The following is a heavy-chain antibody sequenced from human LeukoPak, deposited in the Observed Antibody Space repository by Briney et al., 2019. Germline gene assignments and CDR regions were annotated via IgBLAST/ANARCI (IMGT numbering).Heavy chain of an antibody. CDR2: IYYSGST. Sequence: SETLSLTCTVSGGSISSSSYYWGWIRQPPGKGLEWIGSIYYSGSTYYNPSLKSRVTISVDTSKNQFSLKLSSVTAADTAVYYCARGRYCSSTSCKYNWFDPWGQGTLVTVSS. CDR1: GGSISSSSYY. D-gene: IGHD2-2*01. V-gene: IGHV4-39*07. CDR3: ARGRYCSSTSCKYNWFDP. J-gene: IGHJ5*02.